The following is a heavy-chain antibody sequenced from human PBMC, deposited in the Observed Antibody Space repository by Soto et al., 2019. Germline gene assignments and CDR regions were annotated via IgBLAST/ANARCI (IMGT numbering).Heavy chain of an antibody. CDR3: ARDFYYDILTGYRYFDY. Sequence: PGGSLRLSCAASGFTFSSCAMSWVRQAPGKGLEWVSTISSSGSTIYYADSVKGRFTISRDNAKNSLYLQMNSLRAEDTAVYYCARDFYYDILTGYRYFDYWGQGTLVTVSS. J-gene: IGHJ4*02. V-gene: IGHV3-21*01. CDR2: ISSSGSTI. D-gene: IGHD3-9*01. CDR1: GFTFSSCA.